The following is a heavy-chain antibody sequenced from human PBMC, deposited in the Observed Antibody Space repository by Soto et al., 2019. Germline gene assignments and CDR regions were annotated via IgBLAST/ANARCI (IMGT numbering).Heavy chain of an antibody. V-gene: IGHV3-23*01. J-gene: IGHJ3*02. CDR3: AKDPYDYIWGSYRPTEDAFDI. CDR1: GFTFSSYA. CDR2: IGGSGYGT. D-gene: IGHD3-16*02. Sequence: EVQLLESGGGLVQPGGSLRLSCAASGFTFSSYAMSWVRQAPGKGLEWVSAIGGSGYGTYYADSVKGRFTISRDNSKNTLYLQMNSLRAEDTAVYYCAKDPYDYIWGSYRPTEDAFDIWGQGTMVTVSS.